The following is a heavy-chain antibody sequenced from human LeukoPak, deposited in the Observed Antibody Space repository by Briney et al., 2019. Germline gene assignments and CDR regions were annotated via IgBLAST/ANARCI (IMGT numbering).Heavy chain of an antibody. V-gene: IGHV3-7*01. CDR2: IKQDGSEK. D-gene: IGHD6-13*01. CDR3: AVGGSWSFFDY. CDR1: GFTFSSYW. Sequence: GGSLRLSCAASGFTFSSYWMSWVRQAPGRGLEWVANIKQDGSEKYYVDSVKGRFTISRDNAKNSLYLQMNSLRAEDTAVYYCAVGGSWSFFDYWGQGTLVTVSS. J-gene: IGHJ4*02.